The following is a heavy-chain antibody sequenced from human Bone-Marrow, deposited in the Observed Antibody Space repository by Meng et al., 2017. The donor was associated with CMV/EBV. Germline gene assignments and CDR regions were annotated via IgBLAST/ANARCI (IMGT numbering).Heavy chain of an antibody. CDR1: GFTFSSYS. V-gene: IGHV3-21*01. Sequence: GESLKISCAASGFTFSSYSMNWVRQAPGKGLEWVSSISSSSSYIYYADSVKGRFTISRDNAKNSLYLQMNSLRAEDTAVYYCAKDRFMDVWGQGTTVTVSS. CDR2: ISSSSSYI. D-gene: IGHD3-3*01. CDR3: AKDRFMDV. J-gene: IGHJ6*02.